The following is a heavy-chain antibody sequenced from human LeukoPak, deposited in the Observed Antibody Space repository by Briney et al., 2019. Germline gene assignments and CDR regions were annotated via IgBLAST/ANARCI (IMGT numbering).Heavy chain of an antibody. CDR1: GYTFTSYG. Sequence: ASVKVSCKASGYTFTSYGINWVRQATGQGLEWMGWMNPNSGNTGYAQKFQGRVTITRNTSISTAYMELSSLRSEDTAVYYCARGERDDYSKNFDYWGQGTLVTVSS. D-gene: IGHD4-11*01. J-gene: IGHJ4*02. CDR3: ARGERDDYSKNFDY. V-gene: IGHV1-8*03. CDR2: MNPNSGNT.